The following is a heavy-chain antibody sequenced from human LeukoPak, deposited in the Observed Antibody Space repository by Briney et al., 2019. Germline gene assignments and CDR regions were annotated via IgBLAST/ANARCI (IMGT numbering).Heavy chain of an antibody. CDR3: ARADYGDYLKLCYFDY. Sequence: PGGSLRLSCAASGFTFSSYGMSWVRQAPGKGLEWVSAISGSGGSTYYADSVKGRFTISRDNSKNTLYLQMNSLRAEDTAVYYCARADYGDYLKLCYFDYWGQGTLVTVSS. D-gene: IGHD4-17*01. CDR1: GFTFSSYG. J-gene: IGHJ4*02. V-gene: IGHV3-23*01. CDR2: ISGSGGST.